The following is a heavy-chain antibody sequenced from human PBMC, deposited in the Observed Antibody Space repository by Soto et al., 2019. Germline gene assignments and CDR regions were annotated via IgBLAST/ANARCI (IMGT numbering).Heavy chain of an antibody. V-gene: IGHV4-39*02. CDR2: IYYSGFT. CDR1: GGSISSSSYY. D-gene: IGHD2-2*01. CDR3: ERLESDARPEV. J-gene: IGHJ6*01. Sequence: HSGTLSLTCTVSGGSISSSSYYWGWIRQPPGKGLEWIGSIYYSGFTLYNPSLKSRVTISVDTSKKHFSLKLNSVTAADTAVDYCERLESDARPEVWGRGTTV.